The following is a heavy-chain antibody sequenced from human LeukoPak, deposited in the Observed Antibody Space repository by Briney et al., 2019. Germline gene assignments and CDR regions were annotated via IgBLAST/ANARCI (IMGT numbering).Heavy chain of an antibody. J-gene: IGHJ3*02. CDR1: GFTFSSYW. Sequence: GGSLRLSCAASGFTFSSYWMSWVRQAPGKGLEWVANIKQDGSEKYYVDSVKGRFTISRDNAKNSLYLQMNSLRAEDTAVYYCARVPRYYYDSSGYYKGFGAFDIWGQGTMVTVSS. CDR2: IKQDGSEK. D-gene: IGHD3-22*01. V-gene: IGHV3-7*01. CDR3: ARVPRYYYDSSGYYKGFGAFDI.